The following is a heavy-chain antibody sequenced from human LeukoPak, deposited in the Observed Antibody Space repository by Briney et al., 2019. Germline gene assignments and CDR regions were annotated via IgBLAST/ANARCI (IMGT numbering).Heavy chain of an antibody. J-gene: IGHJ4*02. D-gene: IGHD1-14*01. CDR2: IYYSGIT. CDR1: GGSISTSSYY. V-gene: IGHV4-39*01. CDR3: ARHKLNYGTTYFDS. Sequence: SETLSLTCTVSGGSISTSSYYWGWIRQPPGKGLEWIGSIYYSGITYYNPSLKSRVTISVDTSNNQFSLKLSSVTAADTAVHYCARHKLNYGTTYFDSWGQGTLVTVSS.